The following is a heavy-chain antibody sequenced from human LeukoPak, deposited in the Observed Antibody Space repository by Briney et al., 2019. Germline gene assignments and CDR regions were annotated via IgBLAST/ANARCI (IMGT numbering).Heavy chain of an antibody. D-gene: IGHD2-15*01. CDR2: IYPGDADT. CDR1: GYSFTSYW. CDR3: ARRDSSGGACYSIY. V-gene: IGHV5-51*01. J-gene: IGHJ4*02. Sequence: GESLKISCKGSGYSFTSYWIGWVRQMPGRGLEWMGMIYPGDADTMYSPSFQGQVTISADKSICTAYLQWSSLKASDTAMHYCARRDSSGGACYSIYWGQGTLVTVSS.